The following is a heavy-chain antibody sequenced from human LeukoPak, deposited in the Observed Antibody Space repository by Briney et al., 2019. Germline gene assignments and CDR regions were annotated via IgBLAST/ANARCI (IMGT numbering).Heavy chain of an antibody. Sequence: SETLSLTCTVSGGSINRSTYYWAWIRQPPGKGLEWIGTIYFNGNTYYSPSLNTRVSISVDTSKKQFSLKLKSVTAADTAVYFCASPSKGELSGRPSWGPGTLVTVPS. J-gene: IGHJ4*02. CDR3: ASPSKGELSGRPS. CDR2: IYFNGNT. V-gene: IGHV4-39*01. D-gene: IGHD1-26*01. CDR1: GGSINRSTYY.